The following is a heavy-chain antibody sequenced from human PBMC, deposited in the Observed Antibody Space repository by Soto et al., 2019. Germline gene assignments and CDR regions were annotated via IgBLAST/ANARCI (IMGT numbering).Heavy chain of an antibody. CDR2: IYYSGST. CDR1: GGSISSYY. Sequence: SETLSLTCTVSGGSISSYYWSWIRQPPGKGLEWIGYIYYSGSTNYNPSLKSRVTISVDTSKNQFSLKLSSVTAADTAVYYCARQDPDCSGGSCYDYWGQGTLVTVSS. CDR3: ARQDPDCSGGSCYDY. J-gene: IGHJ4*02. V-gene: IGHV4-59*08. D-gene: IGHD2-15*01.